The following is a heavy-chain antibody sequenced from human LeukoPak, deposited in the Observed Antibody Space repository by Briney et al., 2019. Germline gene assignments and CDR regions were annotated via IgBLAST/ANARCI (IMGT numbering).Heavy chain of an antibody. CDR3: ARVGGVLRYFDWLRSPEHFDY. J-gene: IGHJ4*02. V-gene: IGHV7-4-1*02. CDR1: GDSFTSYA. Sequence: ASVKVSCKASGDSFTSYAMNWVRQAPGKGLEWMGWFNSNTRNPTYAQGFTGRFVFSLDTSVSTAYLQISSLKAEDTAVYYCARVGGVLRYFDWLRSPEHFDYWGQGTLVTVSS. CDR2: FNSNTRNP. D-gene: IGHD3-9*01.